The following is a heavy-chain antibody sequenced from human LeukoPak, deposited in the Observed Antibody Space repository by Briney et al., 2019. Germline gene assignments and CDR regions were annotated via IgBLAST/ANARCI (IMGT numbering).Heavy chain of an antibody. CDR3: TRDAPAASGSFDY. Sequence: GGSLRLSCAASEFTFISSSMYWVRQAPGKGLEWVAVISYDGGKKSYADSVKGRFTISRDNSRNTLYLQMNSLRAEDTAVYFCTRDAPAASGSFDYWGQGTLVTVSS. D-gene: IGHD6-13*01. J-gene: IGHJ4*02. CDR2: ISYDGGKK. CDR1: EFTFISSS. V-gene: IGHV3-30*04.